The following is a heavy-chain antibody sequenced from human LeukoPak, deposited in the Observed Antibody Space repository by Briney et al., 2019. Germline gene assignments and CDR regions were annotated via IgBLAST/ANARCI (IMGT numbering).Heavy chain of an antibody. Sequence: ASVKVSCKASGYTFTGYYIHWVRQAPGQGLEWMGRINPKSGGANYGQTFQGRVTMTRDTSISTAYMELSRVTSDDTAVYYCARDKYHFDCWGQGTLVTVSS. CDR1: GYTFTGYY. D-gene: IGHD6-6*01. CDR2: INPKSGGA. J-gene: IGHJ4*02. V-gene: IGHV1-2*06. CDR3: ARDKYHFDC.